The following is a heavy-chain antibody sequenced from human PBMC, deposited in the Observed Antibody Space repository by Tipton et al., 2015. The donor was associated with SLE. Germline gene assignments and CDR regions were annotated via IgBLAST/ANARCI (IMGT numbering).Heavy chain of an antibody. J-gene: IGHJ6*02. CDR3: ARRDPGGSSWKRMDV. D-gene: IGHD2-2*01. V-gene: IGHV4-59*11. CDR1: GGSISSHY. CDR2: IYYSGST. Sequence: TLSLTCTVSGGSISSHYWSWIRQPPGKGLEWIGYIYYSGSTNYNPSLKSRVTISVDTSKNQFSLKLSSVTAADTAVYYCARRDPGGSSWKRMDVWGQGTTVTVSS.